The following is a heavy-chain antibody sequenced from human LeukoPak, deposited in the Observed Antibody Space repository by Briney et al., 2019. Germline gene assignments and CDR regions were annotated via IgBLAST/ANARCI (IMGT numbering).Heavy chain of an antibody. CDR3: ASQSSYDDPTRPGVIDY. Sequence: SETLSLTCTVSGGSISSYYWSWIRQPPGKGLEWIGCIHYSGSTNYNPSLKSRVTISVDTSKNQFSLKLSSVTAADTAVYYCASQSSYDDPTRPGVIDYWGQGTLVTVSS. D-gene: IGHD3-3*01. J-gene: IGHJ4*02. CDR2: IHYSGST. CDR1: GGSISSYY. V-gene: IGHV4-59*01.